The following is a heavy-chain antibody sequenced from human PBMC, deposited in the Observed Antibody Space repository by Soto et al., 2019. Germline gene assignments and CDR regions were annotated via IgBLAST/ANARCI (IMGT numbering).Heavy chain of an antibody. CDR3: ERLAYYYDSSGTALFDY. CDR1: GYSFTSYW. CDR2: IYPGDSDT. D-gene: IGHD3-22*01. V-gene: IGHV5-51*01. Sequence: GESLKISCKGSGYSFTSYWIGWVRQMPGKGLEWMGIIYPGDSDTRYSPYFQGQVTISADKSISTAYLQWSSLKASDTAMYYCERLAYYYDSSGTALFDYWGQGTLVTVSS. J-gene: IGHJ4*02.